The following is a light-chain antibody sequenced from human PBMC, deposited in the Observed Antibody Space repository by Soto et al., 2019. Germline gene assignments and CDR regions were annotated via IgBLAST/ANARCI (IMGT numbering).Light chain of an antibody. V-gene: IGKV3-15*01. CDR1: QSIGSN. CDR2: GAS. CDR3: QQYNKWPLFT. J-gene: IGKJ3*01. Sequence: ETVLTQSPATFSVSPGERATLSCRASQSIGSNLAWYQQRPGQPHRLLIYGASTRATGVPARFSGSGSGTEFTLTINSLQSEDFALYYCQQYNKWPLFTFGPGTKVDIK.